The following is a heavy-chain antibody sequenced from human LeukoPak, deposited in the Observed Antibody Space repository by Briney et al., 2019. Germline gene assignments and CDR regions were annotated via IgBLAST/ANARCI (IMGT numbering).Heavy chain of an antibody. Sequence: SETLSLTCTVSGGSISSYYWSWIRQPPGKGLEWIGYIYYSGSTNYNPSLKSRVTISVDTSKNQFSLKLSPVTAADTAVYYCARESPYYDILTGYYNYYYYGMDVWGQGTTVTVSS. CDR2: IYYSGST. J-gene: IGHJ6*02. CDR1: GGSISSYY. V-gene: IGHV4-59*01. CDR3: ARESPYYDILTGYYNYYYYGMDV. D-gene: IGHD3-9*01.